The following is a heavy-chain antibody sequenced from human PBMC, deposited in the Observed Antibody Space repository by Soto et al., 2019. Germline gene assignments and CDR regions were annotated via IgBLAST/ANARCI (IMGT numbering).Heavy chain of an antibody. CDR2: IYWNDDK. D-gene: IGHD6-19*01. CDR1: GFSLSTSGLG. Sequence: QITLKESGPTLVRPTQTLTLTCTFSGFSLSTSGLGVGWIRQPPGKALEWLALIYWNDDKRYSPSLKDRLTITKATSNNRVVRTMTNMDPVDTATYYCAHRPSGWYLFDYWGQGTLVTVSS. J-gene: IGHJ4*02. CDR3: AHRPSGWYLFDY. V-gene: IGHV2-5*01.